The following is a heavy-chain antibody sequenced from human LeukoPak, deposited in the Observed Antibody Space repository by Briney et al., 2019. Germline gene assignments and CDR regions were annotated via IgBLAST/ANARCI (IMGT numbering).Heavy chain of an antibody. J-gene: IGHJ3*02. CDR1: GFTFSSYA. V-gene: IGHV3-23*01. D-gene: IGHD6-19*01. Sequence: PGGSLRLSCAASGFTFSSYAMSWVRQAPGKGLERVSAISGSGGSTYYADSVKGRFTISRDNSKNTLYLQMNSLRAEDTAVYYRAKFSRFVAGDGDAFDIWGQGTMVTVSS. CDR2: ISGSGGST. CDR3: AKFSRFVAGDGDAFDI.